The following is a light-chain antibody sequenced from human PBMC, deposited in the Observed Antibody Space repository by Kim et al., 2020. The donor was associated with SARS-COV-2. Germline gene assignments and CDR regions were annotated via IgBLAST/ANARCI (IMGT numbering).Light chain of an antibody. CDR3: QQYQTYPYT. CDR2: QAS. J-gene: IGKJ2*01. V-gene: IGKV1-5*01. CDR1: QSVLTW. Sequence: DIQMTQSPSTLSASVGDRVTITCRASQSVLTWLAWYQQKPGRAPNLLVYQASTLQSGVPSRFSGTVSGTEFTLTITGLQPEDFATYYCQQYQTYPYTFGQGTKLEI.